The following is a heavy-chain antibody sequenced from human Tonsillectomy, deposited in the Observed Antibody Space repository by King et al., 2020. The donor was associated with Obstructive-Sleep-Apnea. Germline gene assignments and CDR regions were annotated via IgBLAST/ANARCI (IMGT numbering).Heavy chain of an antibody. V-gene: IGHV4-34*01. CDR2: INDSGRT. CDR1: GGSFSGHR. CDR3: ARRDDY. Sequence: VQLQQCGAGLLKPSETLSLTCAVFGGSFSGHRWSWIRQSPGKGLQWIGEINDSGRTNYNPSLRGRVTISLDTSKNQFSLKLNSVTAADTAVYYCARRDDYWGQGTLVTVSS. J-gene: IGHJ4*02.